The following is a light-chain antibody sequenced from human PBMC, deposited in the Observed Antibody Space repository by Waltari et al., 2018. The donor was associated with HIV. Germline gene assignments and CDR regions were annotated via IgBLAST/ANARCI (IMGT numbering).Light chain of an antibody. Sequence: QSVLTQPPSASGTPGQRVFISCSGSFSNIGLNSVNWYQHVPGMAPKLLIYTNNRRPSEVPGRFPGSKSGTSATLDISGLRPEDEATYYCAVWDDSLRGGVFGGGTKLSVL. J-gene: IGLJ2*01. CDR3: AVWDDSLRGGV. V-gene: IGLV1-47*01. CDR1: FSNIGLNS. CDR2: TNN.